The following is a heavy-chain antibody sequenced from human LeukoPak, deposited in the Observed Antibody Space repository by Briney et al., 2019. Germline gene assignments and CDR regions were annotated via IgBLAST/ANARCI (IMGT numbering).Heavy chain of an antibody. CDR2: MNPNSGNT. Sequence: ASVKVSCKASGYTFTSYDINWVRQATGQGLEWMGWMNPNSGNTGYAQKFQGRVTMTRDTSISTAYMELSRLRSDDTAVYYCARESVDTMIVPRRWFDPWGQGTLVTVSS. CDR3: ARESVDTMIVPRRWFDP. D-gene: IGHD3-22*01. J-gene: IGHJ5*02. V-gene: IGHV1-8*01. CDR1: GYTFTSYD.